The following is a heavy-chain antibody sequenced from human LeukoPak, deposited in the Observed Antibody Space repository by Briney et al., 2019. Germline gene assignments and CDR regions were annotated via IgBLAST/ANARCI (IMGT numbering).Heavy chain of an antibody. Sequence: SETLSLTCTVSGYSISSGYYWGWLRQPPGKGLGWSGSIYHSGSTYYNPPLKRRVTISVDTSKNQFSLKLSSVTAADTAVYYCARGGYYYGSGSYAGHYMDVWGKGTTVTVSS. D-gene: IGHD3-10*01. CDR1: GYSISSGYY. V-gene: IGHV4-38-2*02. CDR3: ARGGYYYGSGSYAGHYMDV. J-gene: IGHJ6*03. CDR2: IYHSGST.